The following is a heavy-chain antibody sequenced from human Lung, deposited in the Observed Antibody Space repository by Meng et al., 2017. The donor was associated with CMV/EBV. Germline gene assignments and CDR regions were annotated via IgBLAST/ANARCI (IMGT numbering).Heavy chain of an antibody. CDR3: ARVDRQWFDP. CDR2: FYQGGTT. J-gene: IGHJ5*02. Sequence: GGSIGSSGVYGGWMRQPAGKGLEWIGNFYQGGTTSFHPSLKGRVSISLDMSKNQFSLNLNSVTAADTAVYYCARVDRQWFDPWGQGTLVTVSS. V-gene: IGHV4-39*07. CDR1: GGSIGSSGVY.